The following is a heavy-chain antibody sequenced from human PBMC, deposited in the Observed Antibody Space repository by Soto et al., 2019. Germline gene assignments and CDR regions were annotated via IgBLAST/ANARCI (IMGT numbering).Heavy chain of an antibody. Sequence: SGGSLRLSCAASGFTFSSYAMHWVRQAPGKGLEWVAVISYDGSNKYYADSVKGRFTISRDNSKNTLYLQMNSLRAEDTAVYYCASSYSSGWYYFDYWGQGTLVTVSS. CDR3: ASSYSSGWYYFDY. J-gene: IGHJ4*02. V-gene: IGHV3-30-3*01. D-gene: IGHD6-19*01. CDR2: ISYDGSNK. CDR1: GFTFSSYA.